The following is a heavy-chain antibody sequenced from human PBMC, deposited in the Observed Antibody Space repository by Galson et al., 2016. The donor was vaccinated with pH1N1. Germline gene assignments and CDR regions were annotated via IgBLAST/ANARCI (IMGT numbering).Heavy chain of an antibody. CDR1: GDSISSGAYS. J-gene: IGHJ5*02. CDR3: VRGRYPYGWGDR. D-gene: IGHD6-19*01. Sequence: LSLTCTVSGDSISSGAYSWTWLRQHPGKGLEWIGYISYSGTTDYNASLRSRLIISLDMSKNQFSLKLSSVTAADTAIYYCVRGRYPYGWGDRWGQGTLVTVSS. V-gene: IGHV4-31*03. CDR2: ISYSGTT.